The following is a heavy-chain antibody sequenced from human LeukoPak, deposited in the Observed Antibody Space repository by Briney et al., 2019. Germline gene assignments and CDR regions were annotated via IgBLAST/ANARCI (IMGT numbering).Heavy chain of an antibody. CDR2: INHSGST. V-gene: IGHV4-34*01. CDR3: ARGKRGITIFGVVTPRTGFDP. CDR1: GGSFSGYY. D-gene: IGHD3-3*01. J-gene: IGHJ5*02. Sequence: SETLSLTCAVYGGSFSGYYWSWIRQPPGKGLEWIGEINHSGSTNYNPSLKSRVTISVDTSKNQFSLKLSSVTAADTAVYYRARGKRGITIFGVVTPRTGFDPWGQGTLVTVPS.